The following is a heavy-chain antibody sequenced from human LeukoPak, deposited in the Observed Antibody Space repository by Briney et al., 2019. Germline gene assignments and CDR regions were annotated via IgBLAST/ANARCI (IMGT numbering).Heavy chain of an antibody. D-gene: IGHD3-16*02. CDR2: INWNGGST. Sequence: GGSLRLSCAASGFTFDDYGMSWVRQAPGKGLEWVSGINWNGGSTGYADSVKGRFTISRDNAKNSLYLQMNSLRAEDTALYYCARSSTFGGVIAPYGLFDYWGQGTLVTVSS. V-gene: IGHV3-20*04. J-gene: IGHJ4*02. CDR1: GFTFDDYG. CDR3: ARSSTFGGVIAPYGLFDY.